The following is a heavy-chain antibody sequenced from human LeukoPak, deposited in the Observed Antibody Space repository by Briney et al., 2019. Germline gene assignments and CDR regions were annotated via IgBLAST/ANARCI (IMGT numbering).Heavy chain of an antibody. D-gene: IGHD3-9*01. J-gene: IGHJ4*02. CDR2: ISYDGSNK. CDR1: GFTFSSYG. V-gene: IGHV3-30*03. Sequence: PGGSLRLSCAASGFTFSSYGMHWVRQAPGKGLEWVAVISYDGSNKYYADSVKGRFTISRDNSKNTLYLQMNSLRAEDTAVYYCARDGGDILVAEPDYWGQGTLVTVSS. CDR3: ARDGGDILVAEPDY.